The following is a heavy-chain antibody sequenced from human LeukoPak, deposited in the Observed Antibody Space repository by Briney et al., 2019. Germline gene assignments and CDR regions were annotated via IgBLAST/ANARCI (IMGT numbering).Heavy chain of an antibody. D-gene: IGHD2-15*01. J-gene: IGHJ4*02. Sequence: SETLSLTCTVSGGSISSGGYYWSWIRQHPGKGLEWIGYIYYSGGTYYNPSLKSRLTTSVDTSKNQFSLKLSSVTAADTAVYFCAKTAKYCSGGTCYPGPFDYWGQGTLVTVSS. CDR3: AKTAKYCSGGTCYPGPFDY. CDR2: IYYSGGT. CDR1: GGSISSGGYY. V-gene: IGHV4-31*03.